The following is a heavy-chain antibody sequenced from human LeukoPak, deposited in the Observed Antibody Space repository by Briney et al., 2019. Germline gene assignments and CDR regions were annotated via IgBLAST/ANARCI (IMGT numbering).Heavy chain of an antibody. D-gene: IGHD2-21*01. V-gene: IGHV3-23*01. CDR1: GFTFSSYA. CDR2: ISGSGGST. CDR3: ARLSYWVFEI. J-gene: IGHJ3*02. Sequence: PGGSLRLSCAASGFTFSSYAMSWVRQAPGKGLEWVSAISGSGGSTYYADSVKGRFTISRDNAKNSLYLQMNSLRAEDTSVYFCARLSYWVFEIWGQGTMVTVPS.